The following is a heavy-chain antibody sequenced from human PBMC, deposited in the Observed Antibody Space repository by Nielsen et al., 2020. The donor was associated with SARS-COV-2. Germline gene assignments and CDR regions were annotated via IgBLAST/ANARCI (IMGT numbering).Heavy chain of an antibody. V-gene: IGHV3-64D*06. D-gene: IGHD6-6*01. CDR3: ATLGYSSSPKGDYYFDY. Sequence: GGSLRLSCAASGFTFSSYSMNWVRQAPGKGLEYVSAISSNGGSTYYADSVKGRFTISRDNSKNTLYLQMSSLRAEDTAVYYCATLGYSSSPKGDYYFDYWGQGTLVTVSS. CDR2: ISSNGGST. CDR1: GFTFSSYS. J-gene: IGHJ4*02.